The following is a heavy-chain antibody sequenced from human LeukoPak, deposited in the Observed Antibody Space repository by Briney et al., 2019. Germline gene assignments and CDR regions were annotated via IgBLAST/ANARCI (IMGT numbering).Heavy chain of an antibody. D-gene: IGHD2-2*01. Sequence: ASVKVSCKASGYTFTSYGISWVRQAPGQGLEWMGWISAYNGNTNYAQKLQGRVTMTTDTSTSTAYMELRSLRSDDTAVYYCARDREYQLPLDFDYWGQGTLVTVSS. J-gene: IGHJ4*02. V-gene: IGHV1-18*01. CDR1: GYTFTSYG. CDR2: ISAYNGNT. CDR3: ARDREYQLPLDFDY.